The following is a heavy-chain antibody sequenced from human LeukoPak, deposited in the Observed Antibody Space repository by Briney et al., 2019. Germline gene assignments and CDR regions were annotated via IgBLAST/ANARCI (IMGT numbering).Heavy chain of an antibody. V-gene: IGHV3-48*03. CDR2: ISSSGSTI. D-gene: IGHD3-10*02. CDR1: GFTFSSYE. CDR3: AEYDITKIGGV. J-gene: IGHJ6*04. Sequence: GGSLRLSCAASGFTFSSYEMKGGRRAPGGGVVGVSYISSSGSTIYYADSVKGRFTIARDTAKNSLYLQMNSLRAEDTAVYYCAEYDITKIGGVWGKGTTVTISS.